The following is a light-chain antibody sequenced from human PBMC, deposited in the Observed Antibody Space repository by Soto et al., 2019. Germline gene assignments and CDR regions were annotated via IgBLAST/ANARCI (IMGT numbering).Light chain of an antibody. J-gene: IGLJ1*01. Sequence: QAVVTQEPSLTVSPGGTVTLTCASSTGAVTSGYYPNWFQQKPGQAPWALIYSTSNKHSWTPARFSGSLLGGKAALTLSGVQPEDEAEYYCLLYYGAAQLGVLGTGTKV. V-gene: IGLV7-43*01. CDR2: STS. CDR1: TGAVTSGYY. CDR3: LLYYGAAQLGV.